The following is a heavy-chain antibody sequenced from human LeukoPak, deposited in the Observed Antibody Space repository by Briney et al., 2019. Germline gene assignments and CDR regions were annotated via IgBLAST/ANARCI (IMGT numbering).Heavy chain of an antibody. CDR3: AGQNGYSSGWYSRAHNWFDP. V-gene: IGHV1-69*13. D-gene: IGHD6-19*01. CDR1: GGTFSSYA. CDR2: IIPIFGTA. J-gene: IGHJ5*02. Sequence: GASVKVSCKASGGTFSSYAISWVRQAPGQGLEWMGGIIPIFGTANYAQKFQGRVTITADESTSTAYMELSSLRSEDTAVYYCAGQNGYSSGWYSRAHNWFDPWGQGTLVTVSS.